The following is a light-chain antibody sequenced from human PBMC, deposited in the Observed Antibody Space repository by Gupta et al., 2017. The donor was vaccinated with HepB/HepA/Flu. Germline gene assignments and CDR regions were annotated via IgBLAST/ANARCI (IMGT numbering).Light chain of an antibody. J-gene: IGLJ2*01. CDR3: ATWDDSLSGLV. Sequence: QSVLPQPPSVSGTPGQRVTISCSGSSSNIGSNYVYWYQQLPGTAPKLLIYKNNQRPSGVPDRFSGSKSGTSASLAISGLRSEDEADYDCATWDDSLSGLVFGGGTKLTVL. V-gene: IGLV1-47*01. CDR1: SSNIGSNY. CDR2: KNN.